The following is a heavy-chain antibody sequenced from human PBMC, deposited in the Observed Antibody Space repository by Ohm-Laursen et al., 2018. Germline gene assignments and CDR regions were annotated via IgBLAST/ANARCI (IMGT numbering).Heavy chain of an antibody. D-gene: IGHD3-10*01. CDR3: AKDSSGGYYGMHV. CDR2: ISYDGSNK. CDR1: GFTLSSYG. J-gene: IGHJ6*02. Sequence: SLRLSCSASGFTLSSYGMHWVRQAPGKGLEWAAVISYDGSNKSYADSVKGRFTISRDNAKNSLYLQMNSLRAEDTALYYCAKDSSGGYYGMHVWGQGTTVTVSS. V-gene: IGHV3-30*18.